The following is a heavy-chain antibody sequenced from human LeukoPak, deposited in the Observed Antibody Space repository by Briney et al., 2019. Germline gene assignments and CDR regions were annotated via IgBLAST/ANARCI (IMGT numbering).Heavy chain of an antibody. J-gene: IGHJ5*02. D-gene: IGHD6-13*01. CDR2: IYPGDSDT. Sequence: GESLKISCKGSGYSFTSYWIGWVRQMPGKGPEWMGSIYPGDSDTRYSPSFQGQVTISADKSISTAYLQWSSLKASDTAMYYCARHGHSSSLWFGYNWFDPWGQGTLVTVSS. V-gene: IGHV5-51*01. CDR3: ARHGHSSSLWFGYNWFDP. CDR1: GYSFTSYW.